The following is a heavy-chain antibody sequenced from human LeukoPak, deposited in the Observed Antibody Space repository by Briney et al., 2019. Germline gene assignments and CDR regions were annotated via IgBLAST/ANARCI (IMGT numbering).Heavy chain of an antibody. Sequence: GGSLRLSCAASGFTFSNYAMNWVRQAPGKGLEYVSSITATADNTYYADSVKGRFTISRDNSKNTLYLQMNSLRAEDTAVYYCARVRESSSWYLYYYYYYMDVWGKGTTVTVSS. V-gene: IGHV3-23*01. D-gene: IGHD6-13*01. J-gene: IGHJ6*03. CDR3: ARVRESSSWYLYYYYYYMDV. CDR2: ITATADNT. CDR1: GFTFSNYA.